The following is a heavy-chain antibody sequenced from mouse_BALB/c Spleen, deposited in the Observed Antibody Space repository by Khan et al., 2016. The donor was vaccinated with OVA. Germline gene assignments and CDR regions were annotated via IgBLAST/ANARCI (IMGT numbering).Heavy chain of an antibody. D-gene: IGHD2-10*01. CDR3: SRPSYYGNPWFTY. J-gene: IGHJ3*01. V-gene: IGHV5-9*02. CDR1: GFAFSSYD. CDR2: ISGTGIYT. Sequence: EVELVESGGDLVKPGGSLKLSCAPSGFAFSSYDMSWVRQTPEKRLEWVATISGTGIYTFYPDSVKGRFTISRDNARNTLYLQMSSLRSEDTAFYYCSRPSYYGNPWFTYWGQGTLVTVSA.